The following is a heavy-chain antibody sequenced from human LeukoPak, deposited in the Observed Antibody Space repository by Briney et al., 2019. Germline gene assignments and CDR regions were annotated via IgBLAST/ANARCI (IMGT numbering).Heavy chain of an antibody. CDR3: AREDCSGGSCYSGLNWFDP. J-gene: IGHJ5*02. CDR1: GYTFTRYG. CDR2: ISAYNGNT. D-gene: IGHD2-15*01. Sequence: SVKVSCMASGYTFTRYGISWVRQAPGQGLEWMGWISAYNGNTNYAQKLQGRVTMTTDTSTSTAYMELSRLRSDDTAVYYCAREDCSGGSCYSGLNWFDPWGQGTLVTVSS. V-gene: IGHV1-18*01.